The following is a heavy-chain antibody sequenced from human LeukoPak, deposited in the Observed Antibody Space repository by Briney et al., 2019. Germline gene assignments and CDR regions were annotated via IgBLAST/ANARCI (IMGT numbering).Heavy chain of an antibody. D-gene: IGHD1-26*01. Sequence: GGSLRLSCAASGFTFSSYSMNWVRQAPGKGLEWVSYISSSSSTIYYADSVKGRFTISRDNAKNSLYLQMNSLRAEDTAVYYCASTIVGAFDYWGQGTLVTVSS. CDR1: GFTFSSYS. V-gene: IGHV3-48*04. J-gene: IGHJ4*02. CDR2: ISSSSSTI. CDR3: ASTIVGAFDY.